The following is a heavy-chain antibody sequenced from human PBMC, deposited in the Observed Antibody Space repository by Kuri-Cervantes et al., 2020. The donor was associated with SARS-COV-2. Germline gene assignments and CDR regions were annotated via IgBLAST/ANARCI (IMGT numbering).Heavy chain of an antibody. CDR3: VRDGDHWNFDY. D-gene: IGHD1-1*01. J-gene: IGHJ4*02. V-gene: IGHV3-9*01. CDR2: ISWNSGSI. CDR1: GFTFDDYA. Sequence: GGSLRLSCAASGFTFDDYAMHWVRQAPGKGLEWVSGISWNSGSIGYADSVKGRFTISRDSAKNMLFLQMNSLRAEDTAVYYCVRDGDHWNFDYWGQGTPVTVSS.